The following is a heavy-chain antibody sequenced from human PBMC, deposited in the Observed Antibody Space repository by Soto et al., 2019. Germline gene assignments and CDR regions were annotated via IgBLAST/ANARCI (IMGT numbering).Heavy chain of an antibody. CDR1: LGSGDTADDF. CDR3: ASVVVGATRQSGSDH. CDR2: IHSSGGT. V-gene: IGHV4-39*02. Sequence: LSHRWSVALGSGDTADDFWTWIRQPPGKGLEFIGSIHSSGGTFYSPSLKSRVSISIDKSKNHFSLRLTSVTAGDTAVYFCASVVVGATRQSGSDHWGQGTLVTVSS. D-gene: IGHD2-15*01. J-gene: IGHJ4*02.